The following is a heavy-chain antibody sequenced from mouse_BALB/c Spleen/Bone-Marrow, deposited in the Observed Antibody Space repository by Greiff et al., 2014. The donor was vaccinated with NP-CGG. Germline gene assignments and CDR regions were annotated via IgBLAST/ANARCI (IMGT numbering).Heavy chain of an antibody. CDR3: SRQGVDYFDY. V-gene: IGHV1-14*01. J-gene: IGHJ2*01. CDR1: GYTFTSYV. CDR2: INPYNDGT. Sequence: VQLKQSGPELVRPGASVKMSCKASGYTFTSYVMHWVKQKPGQGLEWIGYINPYNDGTKYNEKFKGKATLTSDKSSSTAYMELSGLTSEDSAVYYGSRQGVDYFDYWGQGTTLTVSS.